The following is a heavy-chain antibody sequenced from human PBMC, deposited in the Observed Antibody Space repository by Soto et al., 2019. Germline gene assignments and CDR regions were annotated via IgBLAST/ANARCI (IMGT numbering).Heavy chain of an antibody. D-gene: IGHD2-15*01. CDR3: ARDSAFGGSLDY. Sequence: PGGSLRLSCAASGFSSSTYSMHWVRQAPGKGLEWVAVIWYDGSNEYYVDSVKGRFTISRDTSKNTVYLQMNSLRAEDTAVYYCARDSAFGGSLDYWGQGTPVTVSS. J-gene: IGHJ4*02. CDR1: GFSSSTYS. V-gene: IGHV3-33*01. CDR2: IWYDGSNE.